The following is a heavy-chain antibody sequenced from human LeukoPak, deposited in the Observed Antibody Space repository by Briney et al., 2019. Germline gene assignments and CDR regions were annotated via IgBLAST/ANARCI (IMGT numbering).Heavy chain of an antibody. J-gene: IGHJ4*02. Sequence: PSETLSLTCTVSGGSISSYYWSWIRQPPGKGLEWIGYIYYSGSTNYNPSLKSRVTISVDTSKNQFSLKLSSVTAADTAVYYCARGSRGYSYGYDCWGQGTLVTVSS. CDR3: ARGSRGYSYGYDC. CDR2: IYYSGST. CDR1: GGSISSYY. V-gene: IGHV4-59*01. D-gene: IGHD5-18*01.